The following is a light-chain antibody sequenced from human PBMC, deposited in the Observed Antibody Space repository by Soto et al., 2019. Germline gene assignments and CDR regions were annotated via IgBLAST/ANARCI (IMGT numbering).Light chain of an antibody. CDR1: QSVSTY. CDR2: DAS. CDR3: QQRRSWHPTIT. V-gene: IGKV3-11*01. J-gene: IGKJ5*01. Sequence: EIVLTQSPATLSLSPGERATLSCRASQSVSTYLAWYQQRPGQAPRLLIYDASYRATDIPPRFSGSGSGTDFTITISSLEPEDFAVYYCQQRRSWHPTITFGQGTRLDIK.